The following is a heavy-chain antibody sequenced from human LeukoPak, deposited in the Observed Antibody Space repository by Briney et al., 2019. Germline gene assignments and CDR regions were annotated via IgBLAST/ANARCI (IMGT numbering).Heavy chain of an antibody. CDR2: ISSSSYI. V-gene: IGHV3-21*01. J-gene: IGHJ4*02. D-gene: IGHD5-12*01. Sequence: GGSLRLSCAASGFTFSSYSMNWVRQAPGKGLEWVSSISSSSYIYYADSVKGRFTISRDNAKNSLYLQMNSLRAEDTAVYYCARVWSGYDYFDYWGQGTLVTVSS. CDR3: ARVWSGYDYFDY. CDR1: GFTFSSYS.